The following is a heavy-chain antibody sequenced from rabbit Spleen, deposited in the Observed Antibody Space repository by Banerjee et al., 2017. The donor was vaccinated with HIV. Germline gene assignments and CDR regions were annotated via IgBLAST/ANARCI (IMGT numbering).Heavy chain of an antibody. Sequence: QLEESGGGLVQPGGSLTLTCTASGFSFSSNYYMCWVRQAPGKGLEWIGCIYTGSSGSTYYAIWAKGRFTITRSTSLNTVDLKMTSLTAADTATYFCARDLVAVIGWNFNLWGQGTLVTVS. J-gene: IGHJ4*01. CDR3: ARDLVAVIGWNFNL. D-gene: IGHD5-1*01. CDR2: IYTGSSGST. CDR1: GFSFSSNYY. V-gene: IGHV1S43*01.